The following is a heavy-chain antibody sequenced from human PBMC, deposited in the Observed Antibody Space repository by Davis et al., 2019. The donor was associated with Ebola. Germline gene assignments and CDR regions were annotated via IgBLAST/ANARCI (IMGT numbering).Heavy chain of an antibody. CDR3: ARGGTWNLDYGMDV. Sequence: AASVKVSCKASGGTFSSDGISWVRQAPGQGLEWMGRIIPIVGIANYASKFQGRVTITADKSTSTANMEVNSLRSEYTAVYYCARGGTWNLDYGMDVWGQGTTVTVSS. J-gene: IGHJ6*02. CDR2: IIPIVGIA. D-gene: IGHD1-1*01. V-gene: IGHV1-69*04. CDR1: GGTFSSDG.